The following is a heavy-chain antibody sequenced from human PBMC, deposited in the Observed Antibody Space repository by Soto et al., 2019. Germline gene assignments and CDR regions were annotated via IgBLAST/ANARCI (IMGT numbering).Heavy chain of an antibody. CDR2: IIPILGIA. J-gene: IGHJ3*01. Sequence: QVQLVQSGAEVKKPGSSVKVSCKASGGTFSSYTISWVRQAPGQGLEWMGRIIPILGIANYAQKCQGRATXXAXKXXRTAYMELSSLRSEDTAVYYCATPHGHYDNDACGLWGQGTMVTVSS. D-gene: IGHD3-22*01. CDR3: ATPHGHYDNDACGL. V-gene: IGHV1-69*02. CDR1: GGTFSSYT.